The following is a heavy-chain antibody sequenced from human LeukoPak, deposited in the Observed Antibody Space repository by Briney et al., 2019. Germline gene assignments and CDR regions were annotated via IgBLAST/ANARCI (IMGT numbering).Heavy chain of an antibody. CDR1: GFTFSNAW. V-gene: IGHV3-15*01. CDR2: IKSKTDGGTT. J-gene: IGHJ5*02. D-gene: IGHD3-3*01. CDR3: TTALTTFGVALDP. Sequence: GGSLRLSCAASGFTFSNAWMSWVRQAPGKGLEWVGRIKSKTDGGTTDYAAPVKGRFTISRDDSKNTLYLQMNSLKTEDTAVYYCTTALTTFGVALDPWGQGTLVTVSS.